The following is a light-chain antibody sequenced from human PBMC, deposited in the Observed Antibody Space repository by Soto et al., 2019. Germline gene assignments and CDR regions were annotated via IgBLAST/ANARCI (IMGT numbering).Light chain of an antibody. CDR1: SSNIGGYYY. J-gene: IGLJ1*01. V-gene: IGLV2-14*01. CDR3: CSYTSSSTPWV. CDR2: GVS. Sequence: QSVLTQPPSVSGAPGQRVTISCTGSSSNIGGYYYVSWYQQLPGKAPKLMIYGVSDRPSGVSNRFSASKSGNTASLTISGLQAEDEADYYCCSYTSSSTPWVFGTGTKVTVL.